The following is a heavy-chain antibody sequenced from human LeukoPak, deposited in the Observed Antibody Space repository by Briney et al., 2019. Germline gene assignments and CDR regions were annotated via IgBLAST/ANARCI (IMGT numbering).Heavy chain of an antibody. CDR2: ISSSSSYI. D-gene: IGHD5-12*01. J-gene: IGHJ4*02. CDR1: GFTFSSYS. CDR3: ARGGVATPFDY. Sequence: EGSLRLSCAGSGFTFSSYSMNWVRQAPGKGLEWVSSISSSSSYIYYADSVKGRFTISRDNAKNSLYLQMNSLRAEDTAVYYCARGGVATPFDYWGQGTLVTVSS. V-gene: IGHV3-21*01.